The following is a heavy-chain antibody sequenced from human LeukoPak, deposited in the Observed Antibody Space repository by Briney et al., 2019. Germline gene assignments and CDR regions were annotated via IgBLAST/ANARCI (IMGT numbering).Heavy chain of an antibody. CDR1: GYSFTAFY. CDR3: AREVHSTRHYDY. V-gene: IGHV1-2*02. Sequence: ASVKVSCKTSGYSFTAFYIHWLRRAPGQGLEWMGWINPNAGDTTYAQKFQGRVTMSRDTSISTAYMELARLISDDTAVYYCAREVHSTRHYDYWGQGTVVTVSS. D-gene: IGHD2-2*01. J-gene: IGHJ4*02. CDR2: INPNAGDT.